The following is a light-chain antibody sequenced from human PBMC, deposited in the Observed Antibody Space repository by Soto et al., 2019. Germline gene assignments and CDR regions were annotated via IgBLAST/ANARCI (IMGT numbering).Light chain of an antibody. J-gene: IGLJ2*01. Sequence: QLVLTQPPSASGTPGQRVTISCSGSSSNIGDNSVNWYQHLPGTAPKLLIYTNSQRPSGVPDRFSGSKSGTSASLAISGLQSEDEADYYCAAWDDGLNGVVFGGGTKLTVL. CDR3: AAWDDGLNGVV. CDR2: TNS. V-gene: IGLV1-44*01. CDR1: SSNIGDNS.